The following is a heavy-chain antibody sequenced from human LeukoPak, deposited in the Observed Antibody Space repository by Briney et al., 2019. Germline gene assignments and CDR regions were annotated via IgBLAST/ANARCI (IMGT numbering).Heavy chain of an antibody. Sequence: AAVKVSCKASGYTFSGYYMHWVRQAPGQGLEWMGWINPNSGGTNSAQKFQGRATMTRDTSISTVYMELTRLRSDDTAVYYCARTSIADAFDLWGQGTMVTVSS. CDR1: GYTFSGYY. J-gene: IGHJ3*01. D-gene: IGHD6-6*01. CDR3: ARTSIADAFDL. V-gene: IGHV1-2*02. CDR2: INPNSGGT.